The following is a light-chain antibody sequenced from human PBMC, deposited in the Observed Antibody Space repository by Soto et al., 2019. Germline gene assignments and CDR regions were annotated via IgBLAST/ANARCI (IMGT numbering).Light chain of an antibody. CDR3: QQYEELPLT. CDR1: QNIVNY. Sequence: DVQLTQSPSTLSASVRDRVAITCQASQNIVNYLNWFQFRPGRAPQLLISDASHLEPGVPSRFSGERSGTDFTLIINNLQPEDFGTYYCQQYEELPLTFGGGTRV. V-gene: IGKV1-33*01. CDR2: DAS. J-gene: IGKJ4*01.